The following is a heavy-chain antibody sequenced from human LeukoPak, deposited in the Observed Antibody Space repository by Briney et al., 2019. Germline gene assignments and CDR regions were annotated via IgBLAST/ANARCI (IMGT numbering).Heavy chain of an antibody. V-gene: IGHV1-18*01. J-gene: IGHJ4*02. D-gene: IGHD4-17*01. CDR3: ATSRYGDYRGTYDY. CDR1: GYTFTSYG. CDR2: ISAYNGNT. Sequence: ASMKVSCKASGYTFTSYGISWVRQAPGQGLEWMGWISAYNGNTNYAQKLQGRVTMTTDTSTSTAYMELRSLRSDDTAVYYCATSRYGDYRGTYDYWGQGTLVTVSS.